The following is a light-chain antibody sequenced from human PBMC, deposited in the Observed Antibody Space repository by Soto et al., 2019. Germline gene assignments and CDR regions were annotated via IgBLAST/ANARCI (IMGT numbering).Light chain of an antibody. Sequence: DIQMTQSPSSVAASVGDRVTITCRASQGISNWLAWYQQQPGKAPKLLIYAASSLQSGVPSRFSGCGSGTHFTLIISSLQAEDFATYYCQQTNTFLPLTFGGGTKVEIK. V-gene: IGKV1-12*01. J-gene: IGKJ4*01. CDR2: AAS. CDR3: QQTNTFLPLT. CDR1: QGISNW.